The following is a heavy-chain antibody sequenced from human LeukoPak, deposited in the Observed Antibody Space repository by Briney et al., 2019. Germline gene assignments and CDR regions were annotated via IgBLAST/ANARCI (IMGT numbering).Heavy chain of an antibody. V-gene: IGHV1-69*05. CDR2: IIPIFGTA. D-gene: IGHD1-26*01. CDR3: ARGTRMVYAPGDLSGSYSDFDY. Sequence: ASVKVSCKASGGTFSSYAISWVRQAPGQGLEWMGGIIPIFGTANYAQKFQGRVTITTDESTSTAYMELSSLRSEDTAVYYCARGTRMVYAPGDLSGSYSDFDYWGQGTLVTVSS. J-gene: IGHJ4*02. CDR1: GGTFSSYA.